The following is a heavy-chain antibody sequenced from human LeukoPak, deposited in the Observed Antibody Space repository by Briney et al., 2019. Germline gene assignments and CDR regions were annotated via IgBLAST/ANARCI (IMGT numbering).Heavy chain of an antibody. V-gene: IGHV3-33*06. CDR1: GFTFSSYG. CDR3: AKGSEQWLVRNYYYYMDV. J-gene: IGHJ6*03. Sequence: GGSLRLSCAASGFTFSSYGMHWVRQAPGKGLEWVAVIWYDGTNKYYADSVKGRFTISRDNSKNTLYLQMNSLRAEDTAVYYCAKGSEQWLVRNYYYYMDVWGKGTTVTVSS. CDR2: IWYDGTNK. D-gene: IGHD6-19*01.